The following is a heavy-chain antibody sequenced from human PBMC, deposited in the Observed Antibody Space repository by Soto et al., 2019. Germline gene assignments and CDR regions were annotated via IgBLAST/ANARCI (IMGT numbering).Heavy chain of an antibody. V-gene: IGHV3-23*01. D-gene: IGHD5-12*01. CDR2: LSRGGGST. CDR3: ARDGQYRTDGFDI. Sequence: EAQLLESGGELIQPGGSLRLSCAASGFTYSSHGMSWVRQAPGKGLEWIAGLSRGGGSTYYADTEKGRFTISRDNSKNTLDLIMNSLRVEDTALYYCARDGQYRTDGFDIWGQGTMVTVSS. J-gene: IGHJ3*02. CDR1: GFTYSSHG.